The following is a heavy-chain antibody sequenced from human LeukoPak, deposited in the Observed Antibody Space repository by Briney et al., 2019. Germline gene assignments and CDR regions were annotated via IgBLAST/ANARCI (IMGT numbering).Heavy chain of an antibody. Sequence: TSETLSLTCAVYGGSFSGYYWSWIRQPPVKGLEWIGEINHSGSTNYNPSLKSRVTISVDTSKNQFSLKLSSVTAADTAVYYCASGDYYDSSGYSAFDYWGQGTLVTVSS. CDR2: INHSGST. J-gene: IGHJ4*02. V-gene: IGHV4-34*01. CDR1: GGSFSGYY. CDR3: ASGDYYDSSGYSAFDY. D-gene: IGHD3-22*01.